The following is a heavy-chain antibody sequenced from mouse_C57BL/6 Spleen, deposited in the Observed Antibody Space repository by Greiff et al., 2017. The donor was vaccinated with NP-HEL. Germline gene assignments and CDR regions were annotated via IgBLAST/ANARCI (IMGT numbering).Heavy chain of an antibody. CDR1: GYAFSSYW. CDR3: ARTPKYNGSSPYWYFDV. CDR2: IYPGDGDT. Sequence: VQLQQSGAELVKPGASVKISCKASGYAFSSYWMNWVKQRPGKGLEWIGQIYPGDGDTNYNGKFKGKATLTADKSSSTAYMQLSSLTSEDSAVDFCARTPKYNGSSPYWYFDVWGTGTTVTVSS. J-gene: IGHJ1*03. D-gene: IGHD1-1*01. V-gene: IGHV1-80*01.